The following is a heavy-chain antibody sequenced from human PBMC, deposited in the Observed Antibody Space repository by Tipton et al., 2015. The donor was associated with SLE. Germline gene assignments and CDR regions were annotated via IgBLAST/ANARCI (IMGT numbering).Heavy chain of an antibody. CDR2: FFYRGSS. J-gene: IGHJ3*01. CDR3: SSLTRVSHLNAFQS. D-gene: IGHD7-27*01. V-gene: IGHV4-59*01. Sequence: TLSLTCTVSGDSITRSYWSWIRQPPGKGLEWIGYFFYRGSSSYNPSLKSRVTISIDASKSQFSLQLSSVTAADTSVYYCSSLTRVSHLNAFQSWGQGTLVTGSS. CDR1: GDSITRSY.